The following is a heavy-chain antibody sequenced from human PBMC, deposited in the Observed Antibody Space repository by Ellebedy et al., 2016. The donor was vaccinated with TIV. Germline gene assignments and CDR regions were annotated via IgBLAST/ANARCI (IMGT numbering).Heavy chain of an antibody. D-gene: IGHD3-22*01. V-gene: IGHV3-7*01. Sequence: GESLKISXAASGFSISTYWMHWVRQAPGKGLEWVANIKQDGSEKHFMDSVKGRFTISRDNAENSLFLQMNSLRVDDTALYFCARGRSPWYYDSSAYFDSWGQGTLVTVSS. CDR3: ARGRSPWYYDSSAYFDS. CDR2: IKQDGSEK. CDR1: GFSISTYW. J-gene: IGHJ4*02.